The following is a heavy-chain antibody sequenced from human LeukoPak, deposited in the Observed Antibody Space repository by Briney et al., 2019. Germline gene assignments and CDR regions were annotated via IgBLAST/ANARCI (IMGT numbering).Heavy chain of an antibody. CDR2: IGTTGDT. J-gene: IGHJ4*02. CDR3: ARAIAMVRGVNYFDY. CDR1: GFTFSSSD. V-gene: IGHV3-13*01. D-gene: IGHD3-10*01. Sequence: GGSLRLSCAASGFTFSSSDMHWVRQITGKGLEWVSAIGTTGDTYYSGSVKGRFAISRENARNSLYLQMNSLRAGDTAVYYCARAIAMVRGVNYFDYWGQGALVTVSS.